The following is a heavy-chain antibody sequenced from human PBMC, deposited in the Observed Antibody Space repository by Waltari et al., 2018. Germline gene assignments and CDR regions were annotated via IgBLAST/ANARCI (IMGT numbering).Heavy chain of an antibody. CDR1: GFTFSNYA. D-gene: IGHD3-16*02. J-gene: IGHJ4*02. CDR3: AKSDRFGGVVVGFDY. CDR2: MRGSGGNT. Sequence: EVQLVESGGGLVQPGGSLRLSCAASGFTFSNYAMSWVRQAPGKGLEWVSAMRGSGGNTYYADSVKGRFTISRDNSKNTVYLQMNSLRAEDTAVYYCAKSDRFGGVVVGFDYWGQGTLVTVSS. V-gene: IGHV3-23*04.